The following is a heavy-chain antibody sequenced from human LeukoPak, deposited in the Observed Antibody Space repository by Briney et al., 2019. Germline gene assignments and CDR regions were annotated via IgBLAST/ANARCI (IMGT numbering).Heavy chain of an antibody. D-gene: IGHD6-19*01. J-gene: IGHJ6*02. V-gene: IGHV4-59*08. CDR1: GGSISSYY. CDR2: IYYSGST. CDR3: ARLSGWLNGMDV. Sequence: SETLSLTCTVSGGSISSYYWSWIRQPPGKGLEWIGYIYYSGSTNYNPSLKSRVTISVDTSKNQFSLKLSSVAAADTAVYYCARLSGWLNGMDVWGQGTTVTVSS.